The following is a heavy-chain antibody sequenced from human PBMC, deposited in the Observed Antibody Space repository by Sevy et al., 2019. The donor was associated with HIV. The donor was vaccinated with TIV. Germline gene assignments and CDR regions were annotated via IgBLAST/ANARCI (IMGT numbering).Heavy chain of an antibody. V-gene: IGHV1-2*02. CDR3: GRDDRDGYFDY. CDR2: INPESGGP. Sequence: ASVKVSCKASGYTFTGYYMHWVRQAPGQGLEWMGWINPESGGPNYAPKFQGRVTLTKEKSISKAYMELSRRKSDDTAVYYYGRDDRDGYFDYWGQGTLVTVSS. J-gene: IGHJ4*02. CDR1: GYTFTGYY.